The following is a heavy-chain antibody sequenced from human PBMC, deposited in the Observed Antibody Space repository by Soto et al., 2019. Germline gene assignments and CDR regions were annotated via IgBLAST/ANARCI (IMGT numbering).Heavy chain of an antibody. V-gene: IGHV1-8*01. CDR1: GYTFTRYD. CDR2: MNPKSGYT. J-gene: IGHJ4*01. CDR3: ARTDGDPDY. Sequence: QVQLVQSGAEVKKPGASVKVSCKTSGYTFTRYDINWGRQATGQGLEWMGWMNPKSGYTGSAQRFQGRITMPRDTSIRTAYMEQSSLRSEDTAMYYCARTDGDPDYWGQGTLVTGSS. D-gene: IGHD4-17*01.